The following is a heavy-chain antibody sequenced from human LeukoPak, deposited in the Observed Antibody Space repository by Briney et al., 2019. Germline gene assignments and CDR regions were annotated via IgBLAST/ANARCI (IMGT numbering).Heavy chain of an antibody. CDR3: ARGTVGWNGNWFDP. CDR2: IIPIFGAA. V-gene: IGHV1-69*05. CDR1: GGTFSSYA. J-gene: IGHJ5*02. D-gene: IGHD1-1*01. Sequence: SVKVSCKASGGTFSSYAISWVRQAPGQGLEWMGGIIPIFGAANYAQKFQGRVTITTDESTSTAYMELSSLRSEDTAVYYCARGTVGWNGNWFDPWGQGTLVTVSS.